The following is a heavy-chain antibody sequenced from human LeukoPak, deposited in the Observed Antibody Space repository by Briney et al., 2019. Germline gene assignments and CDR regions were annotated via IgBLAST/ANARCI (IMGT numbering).Heavy chain of an antibody. CDR3: ARTRYYYGSRSYGAPYYFDY. V-gene: IGHV4-39*01. J-gene: IGHJ4*02. D-gene: IGHD3-10*01. CDR2: IYCSGST. CDR1: GGSISSNSYY. Sequence: PSETLSLTCTVSGGSISSNSYYWGWIRQPPGKGLEWIGSIYCSGSTYYNPSLKNRLTISVDTSKNQFSLKLSSVTAADTAVYYCARTRYYYGSRSYGAPYYFDYWGQGTLVTVSS.